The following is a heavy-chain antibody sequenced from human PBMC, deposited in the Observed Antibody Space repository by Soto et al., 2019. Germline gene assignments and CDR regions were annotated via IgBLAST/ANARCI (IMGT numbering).Heavy chain of an antibody. CDR1: GFTFSSSA. J-gene: IGHJ4*02. Sequence: PGGSLRLSCAASGFTFSSSAMSWVRQAPGKGLEWVSAISGSGRSTYYGDSVKGRFTISRDNSKNTLYLQMNSLRAEDTALYYCAKAPPVLVTLDYWGQGTLVTVPQ. CDR2: ISGSGRST. D-gene: IGHD2-21*02. V-gene: IGHV3-23*01. CDR3: AKAPPVLVTLDY.